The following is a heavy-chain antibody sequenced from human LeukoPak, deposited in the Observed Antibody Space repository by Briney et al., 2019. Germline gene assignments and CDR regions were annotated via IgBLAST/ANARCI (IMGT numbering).Heavy chain of an antibody. V-gene: IGHV3-33*08. CDR1: GFTFDDYT. J-gene: IGHJ4*02. CDR2: IWYDGNSK. CDR3: ARDRYSSGWNYFDY. D-gene: IGHD6-19*01. Sequence: GGSLRLSCAASGFTFDDYTMHWVRQAPGEGLQWVAVIWYDGNSKYYEDSVKGRFTISRDNSKNTLYLQMNSLRVEDTAIYFCARDRYSSGWNYFDYWGQGILVTVSS.